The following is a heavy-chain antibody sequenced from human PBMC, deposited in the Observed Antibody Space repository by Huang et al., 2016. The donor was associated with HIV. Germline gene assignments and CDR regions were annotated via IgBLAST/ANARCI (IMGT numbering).Heavy chain of an antibody. CDR2: DGDNDQKV. J-gene: IGHJ6*03. D-gene: IGHD1-20*01. CDR3: VRDTKYMSGLYNYYYMDV. V-gene: IGHV3-48*01. Sequence: HLVESGGGSVRPGESLKLSCVAPGSDFSTHILNWVRQAPGGGLEWSVQDGDNDQKVSYANSVRGRFTIARDNARQSIYLQMRNLRPSDTAKYYCVRDTKYMSGLYNYYYMDVWGNGTAVTVSS. CDR1: GSDFSTHI.